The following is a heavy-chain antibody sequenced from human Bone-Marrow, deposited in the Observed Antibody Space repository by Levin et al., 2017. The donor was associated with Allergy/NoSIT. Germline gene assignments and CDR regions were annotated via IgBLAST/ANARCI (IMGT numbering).Heavy chain of an antibody. D-gene: IGHD1-20*01. CDR1: GGPISSFF. V-gene: IGHV4-59*01. CDR3: ARNGGNWHDVDYHYGMDI. J-gene: IGHJ6*02. CDR2: IYYSGSE. Sequence: GSLRLSCSVSGGPISSFFWSWVRQAPGKGLEWIGSIYYSGSEDYNPSLKSRLSMSVDRSRRQFSLTLRSVTAADTAVYYCARNGGNWHDVDYHYGMDIWGQGATVIVS.